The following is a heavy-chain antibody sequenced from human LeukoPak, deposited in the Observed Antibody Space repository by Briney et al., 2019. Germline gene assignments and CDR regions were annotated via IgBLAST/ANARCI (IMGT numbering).Heavy chain of an antibody. CDR1: GFTFSSYS. V-gene: IGHV3-21*01. Sequence: GGPLRLSCAASGFTFSSYSMNWVRQAPGKGLKWVSSISSSSSYIYYADSVKGRFTISRDNAKNSLYLQMNSLRAEDTAVYYCASSLVDTAMARTDYWGQGTLVTVSS. CDR3: ASSLVDTAMARTDY. J-gene: IGHJ4*02. D-gene: IGHD5-18*01. CDR2: ISSSSSYI.